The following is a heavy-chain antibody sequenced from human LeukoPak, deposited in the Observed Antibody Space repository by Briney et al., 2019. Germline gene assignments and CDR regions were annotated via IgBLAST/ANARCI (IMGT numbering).Heavy chain of an antibody. V-gene: IGHV3-21*01. Sequence: AGGSLRLSCAASGFTFSSYSMNWVRQAPGKGLEWVSSISSSSSYIYYADSVKGRFTISRDNAKNSLYLQMNSLRAEDTAVYYCARVPHDYGDYVFDYWGQGTLVTVSS. J-gene: IGHJ4*02. CDR1: GFTFSSYS. D-gene: IGHD4-17*01. CDR2: ISSSSSYI. CDR3: ARVPHDYGDYVFDY.